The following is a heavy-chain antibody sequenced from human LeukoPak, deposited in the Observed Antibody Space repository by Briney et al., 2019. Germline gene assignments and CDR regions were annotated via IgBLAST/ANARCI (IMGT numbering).Heavy chain of an antibody. CDR3: ASLPHCSSTSCYEGWFDP. CDR1: GGPISSYY. D-gene: IGHD2-2*01. V-gene: IGHV4-59*08. Sequence: SETLSLTCTVSGGPISSYYWSWIRQPPGKGLEWIGYIYYSGSTNYNPSLKSRVTISVDTSKNQFSLKLSSVTAADTAVYYCASLPHCSSTSCYEGWFDPWGQGTLVTVSS. CDR2: IYYSGST. J-gene: IGHJ5*02.